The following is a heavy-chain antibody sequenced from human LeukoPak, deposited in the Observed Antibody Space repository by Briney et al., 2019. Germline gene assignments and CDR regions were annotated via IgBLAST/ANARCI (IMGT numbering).Heavy chain of an antibody. D-gene: IGHD3-16*01. CDR1: GGSISSGDYY. V-gene: IGHV4-30-4*01. CDR3: ARVGPGVWFDY. J-gene: IGHJ4*02. CDR2: IYYSGST. Sequence: SETPSLTCTVSGGSISSGDYYWSLIRQPPGKGLEWIGNIYYSGSTYYNPSLKSRVTISVDTSKNQFSLKLSSVTAADTAVYYCARVGPGVWFDYWGQGTLVTVSS.